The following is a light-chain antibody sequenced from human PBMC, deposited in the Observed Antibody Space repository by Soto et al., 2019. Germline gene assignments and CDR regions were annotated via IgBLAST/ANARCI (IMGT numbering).Light chain of an antibody. J-gene: IGKJ1*01. CDR1: QSVSSY. V-gene: IGKV3-11*01. CDR2: DAS. Sequence: EVVLTQSPATLSLSPGERATLSCRASQSVSSYLAWYQQKPGQAPRLLIYDASNRATGIPARFIGSGSGTDFTLTISSLEPEDFAVYYCQQRGNWPRTFGQGTKVEIK. CDR3: QQRGNWPRT.